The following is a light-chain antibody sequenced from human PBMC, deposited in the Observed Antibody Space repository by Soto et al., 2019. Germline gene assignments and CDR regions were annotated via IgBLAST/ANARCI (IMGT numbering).Light chain of an antibody. V-gene: IGKV1-5*03. CDR3: QQYNRYPLT. J-gene: IGKJ4*01. CDR2: KAS. Sequence: DIQMTQSPSTLSASVGDRVTITCRARQSIISWLACYQQKPRKAPKLLIYKASSLESGVPSRFSGSASGTEFTLTISSLQPDDFATYYCQQYNRYPLTFAGGTKLEIK. CDR1: QSIISW.